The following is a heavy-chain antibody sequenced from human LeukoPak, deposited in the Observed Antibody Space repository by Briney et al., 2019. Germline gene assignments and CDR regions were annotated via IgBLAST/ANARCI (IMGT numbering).Heavy chain of an antibody. CDR2: ISSSSSYI. D-gene: IGHD3-22*01. V-gene: IGHV3-21*01. CDR1: GFTFSSYS. CDR3: ARDLVADYDSSGYLFDP. J-gene: IGHJ5*02. Sequence: GGSLRLSCAASGFTFSSYSMYWVRQAPGKGLEWVSSISSSSSYIYYADTVKGRFTISRDNAKNSLYLQMNSLRAEDTAVYYCARDLVADYDSSGYLFDPWGQGTLVTVSS.